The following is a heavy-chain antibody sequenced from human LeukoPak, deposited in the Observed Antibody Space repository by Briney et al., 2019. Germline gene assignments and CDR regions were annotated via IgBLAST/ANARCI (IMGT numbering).Heavy chain of an antibody. V-gene: IGHV3-21*01. CDR2: ISSSSSYI. D-gene: IGHD3-22*01. CDR3: ARPQKTRYDSSGKGMDV. Sequence: PGGSLRLSCAASGFTFSSYSMNWVRQAPGKGLEWVSSISSSSSYIYYADSVKGRFTISRDNAKNSLYLQMNSLRAEDTAAYYCARPQKTRYDSSGKGMDVWGQGTTVTVSS. J-gene: IGHJ6*02. CDR1: GFTFSSYS.